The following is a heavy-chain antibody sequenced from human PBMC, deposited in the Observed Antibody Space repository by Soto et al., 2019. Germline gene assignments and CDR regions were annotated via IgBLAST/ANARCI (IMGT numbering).Heavy chain of an antibody. CDR3: AKSVGGLGYYDILTGYPTGSY. Sequence: EVQLLESGGGLVQPGGSLRLSCAASGFTFSSYAMSWVRQAPGKGLEWVSAISGSGGSTYYADSVKGRFTISRDNSKNTLYLQMNSLRAEDTAVYYCAKSVGGLGYYDILTGYPTGSYWGQGTLVTVSS. J-gene: IGHJ4*02. CDR2: ISGSGGST. D-gene: IGHD3-9*01. V-gene: IGHV3-23*01. CDR1: GFTFSSYA.